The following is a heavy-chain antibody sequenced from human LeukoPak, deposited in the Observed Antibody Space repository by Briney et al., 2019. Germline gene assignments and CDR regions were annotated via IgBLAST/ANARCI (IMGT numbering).Heavy chain of an antibody. CDR3: ARGGRAATLFVQDDY. V-gene: IGHV1-69*13. D-gene: IGHD2-15*01. CDR2: IIPIFGTA. Sequence: ASVKVSCKASGGTFSSYAISWVRQAPGQGLEWMGGIIPIFGTANYAQKFQGRVTITADESTSTAYMELSSLRSEDTAVYYCARGGRAATLFVQDDYWGQGTLVTVSS. CDR1: GGTFSSYA. J-gene: IGHJ4*02.